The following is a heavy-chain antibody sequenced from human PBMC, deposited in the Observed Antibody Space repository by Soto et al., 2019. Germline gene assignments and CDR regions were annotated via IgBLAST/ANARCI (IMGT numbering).Heavy chain of an antibody. D-gene: IGHD6-19*01. CDR3: ARGRGKKYSSGWYAY. CDR2: INHSGST. J-gene: IGHJ4*02. CDR1: GGSLSGYY. V-gene: IGHV4-34*01. Sequence: SETLSLTCAVYGGSLSGYYWSWIRQPPGKGLEWIGEINHSGSTNYNPSLKSRVTISVDTSKNQFSLKLSSVTAADTAVYYCARGRGKKYSSGWYAYWGQGTLVTVSS.